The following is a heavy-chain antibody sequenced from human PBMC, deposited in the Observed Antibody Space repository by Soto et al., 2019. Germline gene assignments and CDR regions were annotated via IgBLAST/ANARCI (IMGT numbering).Heavy chain of an antibody. CDR3: ARGRGSSWYYQEEPDT. Sequence: GASVKVSCKASGYTFTSYDINWVRQATGQGLEWMGWMNPNSGNTGYAQKFQGRVTMTRNTSISTAYMELSSLRSEDTAVYYCARGRGSSWYYQEEPDTWGQGTLVTVSS. J-gene: IGHJ4*02. CDR1: GYTFTSYD. V-gene: IGHV1-8*01. CDR2: MNPNSGNT. D-gene: IGHD6-13*01.